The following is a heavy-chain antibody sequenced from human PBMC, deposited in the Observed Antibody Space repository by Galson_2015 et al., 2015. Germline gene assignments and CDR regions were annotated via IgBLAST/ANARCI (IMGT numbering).Heavy chain of an antibody. D-gene: IGHD6-13*01. CDR3: ARVPPASSSWIFDY. CDR1: GGSISSYY. J-gene: IGHJ4*02. V-gene: IGHV4-59*01. Sequence: ETLSLTCTVSGGSISSYYWSWIRQPPGKGLEWIGYIYYSGSTNYNPSLKSRVTISVDTSKNQFSLKLSSVTAADTAVYYCARVPPASSSWIFDYWGQGTLVTVSS. CDR2: IYYSGST.